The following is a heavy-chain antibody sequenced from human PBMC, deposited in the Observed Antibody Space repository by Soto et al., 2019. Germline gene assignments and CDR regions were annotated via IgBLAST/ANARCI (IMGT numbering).Heavy chain of an antibody. CDR3: ARGHSSRWFFDY. Sequence: GGSLRLSCAASGFTFSSYGMHWVRQAPGKGLEWVAVIWYDGSNKYYADSVKGRFTISRDNSKNTLYLQMNSLRAEDTAVYYCARGHSSRWFFDYRGQGSPVIVSS. D-gene: IGHD6-13*01. V-gene: IGHV3-33*01. CDR1: GFTFSSYG. CDR2: IWYDGSNK. J-gene: IGHJ4*02.